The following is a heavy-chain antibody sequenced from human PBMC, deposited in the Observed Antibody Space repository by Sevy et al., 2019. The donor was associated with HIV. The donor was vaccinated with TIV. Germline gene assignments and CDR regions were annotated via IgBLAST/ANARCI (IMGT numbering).Heavy chain of an antibody. V-gene: IGHV3-9*01. D-gene: IGHD4-4*01. CDR2: ITWNSGRK. CDR3: AKDRVPRNLYSFDH. CDR1: GFTFNDYA. J-gene: IGHJ4*02. Sequence: GGSLRLSCTASGFTFNDYAMHWVRQSPERGLEWVSGITWNSGRKDYADSVKGRFTITIDNTKNSVYLQMNSLRPEDTAFYFCAKDRVPRNLYSFDHWGQGTLVTVSS.